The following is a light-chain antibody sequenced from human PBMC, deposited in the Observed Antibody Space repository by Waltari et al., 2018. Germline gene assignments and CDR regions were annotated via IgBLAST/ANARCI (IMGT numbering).Light chain of an antibody. CDR3: QVWDSGSNHYV. J-gene: IGLJ1*01. Sequence: SYELTQPPSVSVAPGQTARITGDRDKIGSKNVHWYQHKPGQAPVLVVYDDGDRPSGIPERFSGSNSGNTAALTISRVDAGDEAEYYCQVWDSGSNHYVFGTVTKVTVL. CDR1: KIGSKN. CDR2: DDG. V-gene: IGLV3-21*02.